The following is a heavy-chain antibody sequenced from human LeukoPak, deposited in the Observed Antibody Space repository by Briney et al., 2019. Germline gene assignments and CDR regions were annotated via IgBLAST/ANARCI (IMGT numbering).Heavy chain of an antibody. CDR1: GFTFSTYG. D-gene: IGHD6-13*01. Sequence: GGTLRLSCEVSGFTFSTYGMSWVRQAPGKGLEWVSAITGSGGRTYYADSVKGRFTISRDNSKNTLYLRMNSLRAEDTAVYYCAKENVGKQHRGYYFDYWGQGTLVTVSS. V-gene: IGHV3-23*01. J-gene: IGHJ4*02. CDR2: ITGSGGRT. CDR3: AKENVGKQHRGYYFDY.